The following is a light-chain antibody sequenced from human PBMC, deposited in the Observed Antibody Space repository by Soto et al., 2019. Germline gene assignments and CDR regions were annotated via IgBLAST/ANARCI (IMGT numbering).Light chain of an antibody. Sequence: QSALTQPRSVSGSPGQSVTISCTGTTSDIGGYNSVSWYQQHPGKAPKLIIYDVNKRPTGVPDRFSGSKSGITASLTISGLRPEDEADYHCCSYAGSYLFVFGTATKVTVL. CDR3: CSYAGSYLFV. CDR2: DVN. CDR1: TSDIGGYNS. V-gene: IGLV2-11*01. J-gene: IGLJ1*01.